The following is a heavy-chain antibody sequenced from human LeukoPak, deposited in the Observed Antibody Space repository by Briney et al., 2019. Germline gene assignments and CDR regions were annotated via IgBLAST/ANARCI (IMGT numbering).Heavy chain of an antibody. CDR1: GYSFTSYW. J-gene: IGHJ6*03. Sequence: GESLKISCKGSGYSFTSYWIGWVRQMPGKGLEWMGIIYPGESDTRYSPSFQGQLTNPADKSISTAYLQWSSLKASDTAMYYCARRGYRIGFYTDVWGKGTTVTVSS. D-gene: IGHD3-16*02. CDR2: IYPGESDT. CDR3: ARRGYRIGFYTDV. V-gene: IGHV5-51*01.